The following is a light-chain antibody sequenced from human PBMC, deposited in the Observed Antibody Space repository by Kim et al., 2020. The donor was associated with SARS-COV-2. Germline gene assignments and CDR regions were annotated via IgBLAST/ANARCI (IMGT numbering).Light chain of an antibody. Sequence: SYELTQPPSVSVSPGQTASITCSGDKLGDRDASWYQQRPGQSPLLVIYQHSKRPSGIPDRFSGSTSGNTATLTISGTQALDEADYYCQAWDSKTVIFGGGTQLTVL. CDR1: KLGDRD. CDR3: QAWDSKTVI. V-gene: IGLV3-1*01. CDR2: QHS. J-gene: IGLJ2*01.